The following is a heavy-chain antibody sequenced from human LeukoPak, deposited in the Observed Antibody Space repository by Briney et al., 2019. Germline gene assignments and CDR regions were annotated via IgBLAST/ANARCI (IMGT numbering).Heavy chain of an antibody. V-gene: IGHV3-30*04. CDR2: ISYDGSNK. D-gene: IGHD3-22*01. Sequence: GGSLRLSCAASGFTFSSYAMHWVRQAPGKGLEWVAVISYDGSNKYYADSVKGRFTISRDNSKNTLYLQMNSLRGEDTAVYYCAKEMILYYYYYMDVWGKGTTVTISS. J-gene: IGHJ6*03. CDR1: GFTFSSYA. CDR3: AKEMILYYYYYMDV.